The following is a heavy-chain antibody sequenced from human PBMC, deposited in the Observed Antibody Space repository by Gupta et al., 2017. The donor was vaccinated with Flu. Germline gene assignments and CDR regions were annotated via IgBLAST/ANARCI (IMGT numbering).Heavy chain of an antibody. D-gene: IGHD2-2*01. J-gene: IGHJ4*02. Sequence: WGWVSQPPGKGLDGIGSIYYTGTTFNTPSLRSRLTLSIDTSRNQFYLKLNSVTAADTALYXCXVRWDDXVVVPAEPPLFDYWGQGIMVTVSS. CDR3: XVRWDDXVVVPAEPPLFDY. CDR2: IYYTGTT. V-gene: IGHV4-39*01.